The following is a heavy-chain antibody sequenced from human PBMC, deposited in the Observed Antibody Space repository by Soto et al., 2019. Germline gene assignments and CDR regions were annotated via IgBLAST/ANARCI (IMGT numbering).Heavy chain of an antibody. CDR3: ARGPTMILAFDI. D-gene: IGHD3-22*01. J-gene: IGHJ3*02. CDR1: GGTFSSYA. Sequence: SVKVSCKASGGTFSSYAISWVRQAPGQGLEWMGGIIPIFGTANYAQKFQGRVTITADESTSTAYMELSSLRSEDTAVYYCARGPTMILAFDIWGQGTMVTVSS. CDR2: IIPIFGTA. V-gene: IGHV1-69*13.